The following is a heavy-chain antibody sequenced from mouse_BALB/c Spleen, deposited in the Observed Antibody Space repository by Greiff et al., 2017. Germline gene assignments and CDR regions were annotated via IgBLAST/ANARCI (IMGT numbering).Heavy chain of an antibody. CDR2: IYPGDGDT. J-gene: IGHJ3*01. CDR1: GYAFTSYW. V-gene: IGHV1-80*01. CDR3: ANYDGSSPWFAY. D-gene: IGHD1-1*01. Sequence: LLESGAELVRPGSSVKISCKASGYAFTSYWLNWVKQRPGQGLEWIGHIYPGDGDTNYNGKFKGKATLTADTSSSTAYMQLSSLTSEDSAVYFGANYDGSSPWFAYWGQGTLVTVSA.